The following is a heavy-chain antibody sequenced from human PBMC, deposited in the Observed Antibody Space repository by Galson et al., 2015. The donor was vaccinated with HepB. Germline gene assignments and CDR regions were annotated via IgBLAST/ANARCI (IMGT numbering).Heavy chain of an antibody. CDR2: IYSGGST. J-gene: IGHJ2*01. Sequence: SLRLSCAASGFTVSSNYMSWVRQAPGKGLEWVSVIYSGGSTYYADSVKGRFTISRANSKNTLYLQMNSLRAEDTAVYYCARDGYSSSWYVRYFDLWGRGTLVTVSS. V-gene: IGHV3-66*01. D-gene: IGHD6-13*01. CDR3: ARDGYSSSWYVRYFDL. CDR1: GFTVSSNY.